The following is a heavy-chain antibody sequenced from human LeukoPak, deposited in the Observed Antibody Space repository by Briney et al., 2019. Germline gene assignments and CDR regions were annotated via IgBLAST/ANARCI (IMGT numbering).Heavy chain of an antibody. CDR2: TYAGGAS. D-gene: IGHD5-12*01. Sequence: GGSLRLSCAASGFNISKTYLMWARQAPGKRLEWVSVTYAGGASWYGDFVEGRFTISRDNSKNTLYLQMNSLRAEDTAVYYCAKQLAIGPPHYRYDLDVWGQGTTVTVSS. V-gene: IGHV3-53*01. CDR3: AKQLAIGPPHYRYDLDV. J-gene: IGHJ6*01. CDR1: GFNISKTY.